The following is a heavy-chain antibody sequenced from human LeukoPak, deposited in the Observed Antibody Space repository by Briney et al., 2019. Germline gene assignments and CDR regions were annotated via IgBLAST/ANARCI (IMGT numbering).Heavy chain of an antibody. CDR3: ARGHSSSWEYNWFDP. Sequence: ASVKVSCKASGYTFTSYYMHWVRQAPGQGLEWMGIINPSGGSTSYAQKFRGRVTMTRDTSTSTVYMELSSLRSEDTAVYYCARGHSSSWEYNWFDPWGQGTLVTVSS. CDR2: INPSGGST. V-gene: IGHV1-46*03. CDR1: GYTFTSYY. J-gene: IGHJ5*02. D-gene: IGHD6-13*01.